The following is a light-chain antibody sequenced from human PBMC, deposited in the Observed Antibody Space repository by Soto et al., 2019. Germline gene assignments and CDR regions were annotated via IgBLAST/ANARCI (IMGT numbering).Light chain of an antibody. J-gene: IGKJ1*01. Sequence: EIVMTQSPATLSVSPGERATLSCRASQSVRSNLAWYQQKPGQAPSLLIYDASTRATGIPARFSGSGSGTEFTLTISSLQSEDFAVYCCQQYNNWPQTFGQGTKVEIK. CDR3: QQYNNWPQT. CDR1: QSVRSN. V-gene: IGKV3-15*01. CDR2: DAS.